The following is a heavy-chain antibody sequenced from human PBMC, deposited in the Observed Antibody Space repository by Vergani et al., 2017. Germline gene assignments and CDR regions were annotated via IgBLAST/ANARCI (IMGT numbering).Heavy chain of an antibody. J-gene: IGHJ3*01. Sequence: QVQLQASGPGRVKPSQTLSLTCTMSGGSISAGYYFWSWLRQPAGKGLEWLGHISASVNASHSPSLKTRVSMSVDTSKNQFSLTVTSVTAADTAIYFCARRSGGYYSGGKVHPLRTAFDVWGHGTVVTVSS. CDR2: ISASVNA. CDR3: ARRSGGYYSGGKVHPLRTAFDV. V-gene: IGHV4-61*02. CDR1: GGSISAGYYF. D-gene: IGHD2-15*01.